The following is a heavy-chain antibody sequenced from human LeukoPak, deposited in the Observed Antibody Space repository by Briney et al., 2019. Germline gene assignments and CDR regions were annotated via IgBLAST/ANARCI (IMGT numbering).Heavy chain of an antibody. CDR3: ARDWWGNYYDSSGPSDFDY. V-gene: IGHV1-18*01. CDR2: ISAYNGNT. Sequence: ASVKVSCKASGYTFTSYGISWVRQAPGQGLEWMGWISAYNGNTNYAQKLQGRVTMTTDTSTSTAYMELRSLRSDDTAVYYCARDWWGNYYDSSGPSDFDYWGQGTLVTVSS. D-gene: IGHD3-22*01. J-gene: IGHJ4*02. CDR1: GYTFTSYG.